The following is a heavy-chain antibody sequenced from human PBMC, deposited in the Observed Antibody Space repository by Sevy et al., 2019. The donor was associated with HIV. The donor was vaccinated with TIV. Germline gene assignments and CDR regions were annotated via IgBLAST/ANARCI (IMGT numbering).Heavy chain of an antibody. CDR3: ARIPTTYYYDSSGYYPPQGWFDP. Sequence: SETLSLTCTVSGSSISSYYWSWIRQPPGKGLEWIGYIYYSGSTNYNPSLKSRVTISVDTSKNQFSLKLSSVTAADTAVYYCARIPTTYYYDSSGYYPPQGWFDPWGQGTLVTVSS. CDR1: GSSISSYY. V-gene: IGHV4-59*01. CDR2: IYYSGST. J-gene: IGHJ5*02. D-gene: IGHD3-22*01.